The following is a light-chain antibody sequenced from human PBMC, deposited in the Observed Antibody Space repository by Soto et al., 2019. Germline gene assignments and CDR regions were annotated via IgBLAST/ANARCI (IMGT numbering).Light chain of an antibody. CDR1: NIGSKS. V-gene: IGLV3-21*02. Sequence: SYELTQPPSVSVAPGQTARITCGGNNIGSKSVHWYQQKPGRAPVLVVYDDSDRPSGIPERFSGSNSGNTATLTISGVEAGDEADYYCQVWDSSSDHPGYVFGTGTKV. CDR2: DDS. CDR3: QVWDSSSDHPGYV. J-gene: IGLJ1*01.